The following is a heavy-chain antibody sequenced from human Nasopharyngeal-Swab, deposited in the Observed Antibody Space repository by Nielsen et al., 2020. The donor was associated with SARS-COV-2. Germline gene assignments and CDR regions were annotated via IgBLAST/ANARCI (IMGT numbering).Heavy chain of an antibody. CDR3: ARDPTSVAGTGDYYYGMDV. CDR1: GYTFTGYY. CDR2: INPNSGGT. D-gene: IGHD6-19*01. J-gene: IGHJ6*02. Sequence: ASVKVSCKASGYTFTGYYMHWVRQAPGQGLEWMGRINPNSGGTNYAQKFQGRVTMTRDTSISTAYMELSRLRSDDTAVYYCARDPTSVAGTGDYYYGMDVWGQGTLVTVSS. V-gene: IGHV1-2*06.